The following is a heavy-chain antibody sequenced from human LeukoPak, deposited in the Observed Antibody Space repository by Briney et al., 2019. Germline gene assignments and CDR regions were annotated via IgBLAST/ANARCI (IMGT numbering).Heavy chain of an antibody. J-gene: IGHJ4*02. CDR2: IWSDGSSI. V-gene: IGHV3-33*01. Sequence: PGRALKLSCVTPEFPFSCFVMHRGRQGPGKGLEWVALIWSDGSSIHYADSVKGRFTISRDNSKNTLYLQKNSLRAEDTAIYYWGRQEYGPAALFDCWGQGTLVSVSS. D-gene: IGHD2/OR15-2a*01. CDR3: GRQEYGPAALFDC. CDR1: EFPFSCFV.